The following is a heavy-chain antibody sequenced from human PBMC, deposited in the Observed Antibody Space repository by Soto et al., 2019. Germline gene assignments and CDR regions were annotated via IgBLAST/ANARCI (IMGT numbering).Heavy chain of an antibody. CDR3: ARVPLGFWGTYWFDP. CDR1: GFTFSSYS. Sequence: EVQLVESGGGLVKPGGSLRLSCAASGFTFSSYSMNWVRQAPGKGLEWVSSISSSSSYIYYADSVEGRFTISRDNAKNSLYLQMNSLRAEDTAVYYCARVPLGFWGTYWFDPWGQGTLVTVSS. V-gene: IGHV3-21*01. J-gene: IGHJ5*02. CDR2: ISSSSSYI. D-gene: IGHD3-16*01.